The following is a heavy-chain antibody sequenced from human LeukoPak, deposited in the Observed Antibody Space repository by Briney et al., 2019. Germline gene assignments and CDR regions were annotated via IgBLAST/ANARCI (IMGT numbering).Heavy chain of an antibody. V-gene: IGHV1-69*13. CDR2: IIPIFGTA. D-gene: IGHD1-14*01. Sequence: GASVKVSCKASGDTFSSHAISWVRQAPGQGLEWMGGIIPIFGTANYAQKFQGRVTITADESTSTAYMELSSLRSEDTAVYYCASYLISSTKYYYYGMDVWGQGTTVTVSS. J-gene: IGHJ6*02. CDR3: ASYLISSTKYYYYGMDV. CDR1: GDTFSSHA.